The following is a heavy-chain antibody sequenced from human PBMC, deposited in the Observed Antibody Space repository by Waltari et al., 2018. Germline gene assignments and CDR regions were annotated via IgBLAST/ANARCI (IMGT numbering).Heavy chain of an antibody. CDR2: VAPENGET. CDR1: GYLFTDYY. V-gene: IGHV1-69-2*01. CDR3: ASAPRPEVSAPFDF. D-gene: IGHD2-8*01. J-gene: IGHJ4*02. Sequence: EVQLVQSGAEVQKAGATVKISCKTSGYLFTDYYIHWVQQAPGIGLKWVGRVAPENGETVYAEGLQARLTITADTSADTSYMELNTLRSGDTAIYYCASAPRPEVSAPFDFWGRGTLVTVSS.